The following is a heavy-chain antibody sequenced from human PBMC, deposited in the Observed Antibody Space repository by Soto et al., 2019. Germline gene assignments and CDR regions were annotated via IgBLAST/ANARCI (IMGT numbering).Heavy chain of an antibody. J-gene: IGHJ6*02. CDR2: IIPIFGTA. Sequence: AASVKVSCKASGGTFSSYAISWVRQAPGQGLEWMGGIIPIFGTANYAQKFQGRVTITADESTSTAYMELSSLRSEDTAVYYCARATDSSSSRYYYYYYGMDVWGQGTTVTVAS. D-gene: IGHD6-6*01. CDR1: GGTFSSYA. V-gene: IGHV1-69*13. CDR3: ARATDSSSSRYYYYYYGMDV.